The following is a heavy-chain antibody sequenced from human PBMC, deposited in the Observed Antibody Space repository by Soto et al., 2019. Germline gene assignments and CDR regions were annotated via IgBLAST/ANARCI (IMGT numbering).Heavy chain of an antibody. J-gene: IGHJ6*02. D-gene: IGHD4-17*01. CDR1: SGPDRSHN. Sequence: QVQLQQSGPRLVKPSETLSLTCTVSSGPDRSHNWGWIRQPPGRGLEWIGYVYYTGDTAYNPSLRRLVTISADTATNDILLTLNSVPAADTAVYYCVRLGIDYLHGLVDVWGQGTTVSVSS. CDR2: VYYTGDT. V-gene: IGHV4-59*08. CDR3: VRLGIDYLHGLVDV.